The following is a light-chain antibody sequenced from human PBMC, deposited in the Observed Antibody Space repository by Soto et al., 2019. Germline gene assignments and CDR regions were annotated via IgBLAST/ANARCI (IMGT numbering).Light chain of an antibody. Sequence: DIQMTQSPSTLSASVGDRVTITCRASQSISSWLAWYQQKPGKAPKLLIYKASNLESGVPSRFSGSVSGTEFTLTISSLQPDDFATFYCQHYNGYPLTFGGGTKVEIK. CDR2: KAS. CDR3: QHYNGYPLT. CDR1: QSISSW. V-gene: IGKV1-5*03. J-gene: IGKJ4*01.